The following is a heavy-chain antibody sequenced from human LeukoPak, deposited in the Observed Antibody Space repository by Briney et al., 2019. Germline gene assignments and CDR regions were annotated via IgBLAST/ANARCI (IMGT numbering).Heavy chain of an antibody. D-gene: IGHD6-19*01. J-gene: IGHJ1*01. Sequence: ASVKVSCKVSGYTLTELSMHWVRQAPGKGLEWMGGFDPEDGETIYAQKFQGRVTMTEDTSTDTAYMELSSLRSEDTAVYYCATVVTSPIAVAWREYFQHWGQGTLVTVSS. V-gene: IGHV1-24*01. CDR2: FDPEDGET. CDR1: GYTLTELS. CDR3: ATVVTSPIAVAWREYFQH.